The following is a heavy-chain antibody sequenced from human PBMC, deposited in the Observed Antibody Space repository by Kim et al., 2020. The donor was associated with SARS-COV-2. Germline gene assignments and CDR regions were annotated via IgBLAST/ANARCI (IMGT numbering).Heavy chain of an antibody. CDR1: GFTFDDYA. Sequence: GGSLRLSCAASGFTFDDYAMHWVRQAPGKGLEWVSGISWNSGSIGYADSVKGRFTISRDNAKNSLYLQMNSLRAEDTALYYCAKAPVRSWYYPLIDYWGQGTLVTVSS. D-gene: IGHD6-13*01. CDR2: ISWNSGSI. CDR3: AKAPVRSWYYPLIDY. V-gene: IGHV3-9*01. J-gene: IGHJ4*02.